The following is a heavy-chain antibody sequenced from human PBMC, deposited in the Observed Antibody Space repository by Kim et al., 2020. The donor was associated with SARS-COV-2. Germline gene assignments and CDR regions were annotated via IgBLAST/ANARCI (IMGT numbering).Heavy chain of an antibody. CDR2: IIPIFGKA. D-gene: IGHD2-2*02. V-gene: IGHV1-69*13. CDR3: ARDLVVVPAAIPGWFDP. CDR1: GGTFSSYA. Sequence: SVKVSCKASGGTFSSYAISWVRQAPGQGLEWMGGIIPIFGKANYAQKFQGRVTITADESTSTAYMELSSLRSEDTAEYYCARDLVVVPAAIPGWFDPWGQGTLVTVSS. J-gene: IGHJ5*02.